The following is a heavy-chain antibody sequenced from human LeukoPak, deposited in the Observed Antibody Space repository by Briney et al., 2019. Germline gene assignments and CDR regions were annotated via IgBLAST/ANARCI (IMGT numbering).Heavy chain of an antibody. CDR2: LSGSGGGT. CDR3: AKGLPLPGIAVAGIDY. V-gene: IGHV3-23*01. D-gene: IGHD6-19*01. CDR1: GFTFSNYA. J-gene: IGHJ4*02. Sequence: GGSLRLSCAASGFTFSNYAMNWVRQAPGKGLEWVSSLSGSGGGTSYADSVRGRFTISRDNSKNTLYLQMNRLRAEDTAVYYCAKGLPLPGIAVAGIDYWGQGTLVTVSS.